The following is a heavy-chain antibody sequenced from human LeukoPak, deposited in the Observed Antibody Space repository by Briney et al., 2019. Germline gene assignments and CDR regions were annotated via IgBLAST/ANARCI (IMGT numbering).Heavy chain of an antibody. CDR3: AKDDYDYIWGSYRQTYDY. D-gene: IGHD3-16*02. V-gene: IGHV3-23*01. CDR2: ISGSGGGT. Sequence: PGGSLRLSCAASGFTFSSYAMSWVRQAPGKGLEWVSAISGSGGGTYYADSVKGRFTISRDNSKNTLYLQMNSLRAEDTAVYYCAKDDYDYIWGSYRQTYDYWGQGTLVTVSS. J-gene: IGHJ4*02. CDR1: GFTFSSYA.